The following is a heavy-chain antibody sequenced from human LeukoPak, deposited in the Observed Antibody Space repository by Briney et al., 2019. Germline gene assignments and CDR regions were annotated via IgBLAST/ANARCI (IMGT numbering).Heavy chain of an antibody. V-gene: IGHV3-23*01. CDR2: ISGSGGST. J-gene: IGHJ6*02. Sequence: SGGSLRLSCAASGFTFSSYAMSWVRQAPGKGLEWVSAISGSGGSTYYADSVKGRFTISRDNSKDTLYLQMNSLRAEDTAVYCCAKAGKQWLVRDNYYYYGMDVWGQGTTVTVSS. D-gene: IGHD6-19*01. CDR3: AKAGKQWLVRDNYYYYGMDV. CDR1: GFTFSSYA.